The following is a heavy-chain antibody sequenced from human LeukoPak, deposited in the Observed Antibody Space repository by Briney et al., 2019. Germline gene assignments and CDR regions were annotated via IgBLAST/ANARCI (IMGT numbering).Heavy chain of an antibody. Sequence: SVKVSCKASGGTFSSYAISWVRRAPGQGLEWMGGIIPIFGTANYAQKFQGRVTITADESTSTAYMELSSLRSEDTAVYYCARDSLPYDILTGYYRADAFDIWGQGTMVTVSS. CDR3: ARDSLPYDILTGYYRADAFDI. V-gene: IGHV1-69*01. CDR2: IIPIFGTA. CDR1: GGTFSSYA. D-gene: IGHD3-9*01. J-gene: IGHJ3*02.